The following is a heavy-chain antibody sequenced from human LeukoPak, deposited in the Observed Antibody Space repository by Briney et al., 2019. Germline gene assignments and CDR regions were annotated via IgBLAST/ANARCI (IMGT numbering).Heavy chain of an antibody. CDR2: IYSGGST. CDR3: ARTWVDTTMALDAFDI. J-gene: IGHJ3*02. Sequence: PGGSLRLSCAASGFTVSNNYMSWVRQSPGKGLEWVSIIYSGGSTYYADSVKGRFTISRDTSKNTLYLQMHSLRAEDMAVYYCARTWVDTTMALDAFDIWGQGTMVTVSS. CDR1: GFTVSNNY. D-gene: IGHD5-18*01. V-gene: IGHV3-66*01.